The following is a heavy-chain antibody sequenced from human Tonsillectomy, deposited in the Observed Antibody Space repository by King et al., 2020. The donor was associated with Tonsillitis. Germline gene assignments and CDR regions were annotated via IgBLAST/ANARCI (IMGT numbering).Heavy chain of an antibody. D-gene: IGHD4-23*01. V-gene: IGHV4-59*08. CDR1: GGSISSYY. J-gene: IGHJ4*02. CDR2: IYYSGST. Sequence: VQLQESGPGLVKPSETLSLTCTVSGGSISSYYWSWIRQPPGKGLEWIGYIYYSGSTNYNPSLKSRVTISVDTSKNQFSLKLSSVTAADTAVYYCARHVGGTTVVPFDYWGQGTLVTVSS. CDR3: ARHVGGTTVVPFDY.